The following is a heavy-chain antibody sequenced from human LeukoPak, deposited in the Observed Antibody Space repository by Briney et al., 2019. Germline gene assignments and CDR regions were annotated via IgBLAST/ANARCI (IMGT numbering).Heavy chain of an antibody. D-gene: IGHD1-26*01. Sequence: GGSLRLSCAASGFTFSSYWVIWVRQAPGKGLEWVANIKQDGSEKHYVDSVKGRFTISRDNAKNSLYLQMNSLRAEDTAVYYCARDPIVGATSWFDPWGQGTLVTVSS. V-gene: IGHV3-7*01. CDR3: ARDPIVGATSWFDP. CDR2: IKQDGSEK. J-gene: IGHJ5*02. CDR1: GFTFSSYW.